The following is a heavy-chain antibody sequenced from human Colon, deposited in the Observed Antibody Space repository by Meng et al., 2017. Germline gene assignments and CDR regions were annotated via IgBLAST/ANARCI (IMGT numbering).Heavy chain of an antibody. J-gene: IGHJ4*02. CDR3: ARAFLNDFGDYGY. V-gene: IGHV4-38-2*01. D-gene: IGHD4-17*01. Sequence: SETLSLTCAVSGYSISSGYYWGWIRQPPGMGLEWIGSIYHSGSTYYSPSLKSRVTISVDTSKNHFSLKLSSVTAADTAVYYCARAFLNDFGDYGYWGPGTLVTVSS. CDR1: GYSISSGYY. CDR2: IYHSGST.